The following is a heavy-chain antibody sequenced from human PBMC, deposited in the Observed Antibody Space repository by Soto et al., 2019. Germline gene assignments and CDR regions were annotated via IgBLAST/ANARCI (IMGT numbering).Heavy chain of an antibody. V-gene: IGHV3-23*01. CDR3: AKPGRYDSSGYYPYFDY. CDR1: GFTFSSYA. CDR2: ISGSGGST. J-gene: IGHJ4*02. D-gene: IGHD3-22*01. Sequence: SLRLSCAASGFTFSSYAMSWVRQAPGKGLEWVSAISGSGGSTYYADSVKGRFTISRDNSKNTVYLQMNSLRAEDTAVYYCAKPGRYDSSGYYPYFDYWGQGALVTVS.